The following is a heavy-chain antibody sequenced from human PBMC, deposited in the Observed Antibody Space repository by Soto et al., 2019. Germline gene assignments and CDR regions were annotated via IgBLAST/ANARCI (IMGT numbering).Heavy chain of an antibody. CDR3: ARPGGFGEFQYSYYGMDV. J-gene: IGHJ6*02. CDR1: GYTFTSYA. Sequence: GASVKVSCKASGYTFTSYAMHWVRQAPGQRLEWMGWINAGNGNTKYSQKFQGRVTITRDTSASTAYVELSSLRSEDTAVYYCARPGGFGEFQYSYYGMDVWGQGPTVTVSS. V-gene: IGHV1-3*01. CDR2: INAGNGNT. D-gene: IGHD3-10*01.